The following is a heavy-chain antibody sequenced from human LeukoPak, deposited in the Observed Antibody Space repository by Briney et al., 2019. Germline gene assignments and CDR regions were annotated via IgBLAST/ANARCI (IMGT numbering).Heavy chain of an antibody. Sequence: GGSVKVSCKASGYTFTSYGISWVRQAPGQGLEWMGWISAYNGDTNYAQKLQGRVTMTTDTSTSTAYMELRSLRSDDTAVYYCARDMLDPPHPPDSLDYGDYERDYYFDYWGQGTLVTVSS. V-gene: IGHV1-18*01. D-gene: IGHD4-17*01. J-gene: IGHJ4*02. CDR2: ISAYNGDT. CDR3: ARDMLDPPHPPDSLDYGDYERDYYFDY. CDR1: GYTFTSYG.